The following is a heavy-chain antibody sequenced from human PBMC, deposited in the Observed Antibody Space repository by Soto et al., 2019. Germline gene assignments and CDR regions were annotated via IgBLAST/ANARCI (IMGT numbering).Heavy chain of an antibody. CDR2: IYPGDSDT. V-gene: IGHV5-51*01. Sequence: EVQLVQSGAEVKKPGESLKISCKGSGYSFTSYWIGWVRQMPGKGLEWMGVIYPGDSDTRYSPSFQGQVTISADKSISTAYRQWSSLKASDTAMYYCARPRGPLIAAAGNVGYYFDYWGQGTLVTVSS. CDR1: GYSFTSYW. CDR3: ARPRGPLIAAAGNVGYYFDY. D-gene: IGHD6-13*01. J-gene: IGHJ4*02.